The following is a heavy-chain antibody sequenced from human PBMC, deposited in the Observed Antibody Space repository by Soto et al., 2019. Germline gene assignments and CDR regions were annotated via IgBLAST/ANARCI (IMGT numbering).Heavy chain of an antibody. J-gene: IGHJ2*01. CDR1: GFIFSSYA. CDR3: AKIGDTTYGNWYFDL. CDR2: VDRTGSAT. D-gene: IGHD3-10*01. V-gene: IGHV3-23*01. Sequence: EVQLLQSGGDSVQPGGSLRLSCAASGFIFSSYAMSWVRQDPGKGLGWLSTVDRTGSATYYADSVKGRFTISRDNSKNTLFLQMNSLTAEHTAVYYCAKIGDTTYGNWYFDLWGRGTLITVSS.